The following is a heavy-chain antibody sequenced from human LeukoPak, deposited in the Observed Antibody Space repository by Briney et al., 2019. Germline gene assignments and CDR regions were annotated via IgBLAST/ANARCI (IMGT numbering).Heavy chain of an antibody. J-gene: IGHJ4*02. D-gene: IGHD6-13*01. CDR2: IYYSGST. CDR1: GGSISSSSYY. Sequence: SETLSLTCTVSGGSISSSSYYWGWIRQPPGTGLEWIGSIYYSGSTYYNPSLKSRVTISVDTSKNQFSLKLSSVTAADTAVYYCATIPGYSSSWLIIWGQGTLVTVSS. V-gene: IGHV4-39*01. CDR3: ATIPGYSSSWLII.